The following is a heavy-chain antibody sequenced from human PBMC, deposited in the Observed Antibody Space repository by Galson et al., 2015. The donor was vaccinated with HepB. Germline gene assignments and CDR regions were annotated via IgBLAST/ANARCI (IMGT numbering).Heavy chain of an antibody. J-gene: IGHJ6*02. CDR1: GFIFSDYP. CDR3: ATAPIVVVITAMYNFSYGMDV. CDR2: ISSSSSYT. D-gene: IGHD2-2*01. V-gene: IGHV3-11*06. Sequence: SLRLSCAASGFIFSDYPMSWIRQAPGKGLEWVSDISSSSSYTNYADSVKGRFTISRDNAKNSLYLQMNSLRAEDTAVYYCATAPIVVVITAMYNFSYGMDVWGQGTTVTVSS.